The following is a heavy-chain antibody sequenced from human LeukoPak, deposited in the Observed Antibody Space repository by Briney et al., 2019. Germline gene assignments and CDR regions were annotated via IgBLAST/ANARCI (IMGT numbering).Heavy chain of an antibody. CDR3: ARDPSGDDFWSGYSYYYYYGMDV. Sequence: ASVKVSCKASGYTFTSYGISWVRQAPGQGLEWMGWISAYNGNTNYAQKLQGRVTMTTDTSTSTAYMELRSLRSDDTAVYYCARDPSGDDFWSGYSYYYYYGMDVWGQGTTVTVSS. V-gene: IGHV1-18*01. CDR2: ISAYNGNT. J-gene: IGHJ6*02. D-gene: IGHD3-3*01. CDR1: GYTFTSYG.